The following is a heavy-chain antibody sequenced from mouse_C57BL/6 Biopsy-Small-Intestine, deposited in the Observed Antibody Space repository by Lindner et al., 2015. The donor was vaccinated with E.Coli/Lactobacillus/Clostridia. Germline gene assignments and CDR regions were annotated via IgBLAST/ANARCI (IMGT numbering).Heavy chain of an antibody. J-gene: IGHJ4*01. CDR2: ISPHNGNT. CDR3: SKDLVAYIWGNHRRSPFGH. V-gene: IGHV1-55*01. D-gene: IGHD1-1*01. CDR1: GYTFTPYG. Sequence: SVKVSCKGSGYTFTPYGISWVRQAPGQGLEWMGWISPHNGNTNYEQKFQGRVTMTTDTSTNTAYMELRSLRSDDTAVYYCSKDLVAYIWGNHRRSPFGHWGQGTLVTVSS.